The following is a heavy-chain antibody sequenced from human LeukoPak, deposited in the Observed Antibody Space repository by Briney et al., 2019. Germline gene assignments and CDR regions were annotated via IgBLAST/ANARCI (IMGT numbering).Heavy chain of an antibody. V-gene: IGHV1-18*01. CDR2: IGAYNGNT. CDR3: AREVYDSSGYYPNDAFDI. Sequence: ASVKVSCKASGYTFTSYGISWVRQAPGQGLEWMGWIGAYNGNTNYAQKLQGRVTMTTDTSTSTAYMELRSLRSDDTAVYYCAREVYDSSGYYPNDAFDIWGQGTMVTVSS. CDR1: GYTFTSYG. D-gene: IGHD3-22*01. J-gene: IGHJ3*02.